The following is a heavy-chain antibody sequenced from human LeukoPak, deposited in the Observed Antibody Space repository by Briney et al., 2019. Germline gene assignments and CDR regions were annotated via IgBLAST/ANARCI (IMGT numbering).Heavy chain of an antibody. V-gene: IGHV3-66*01. CDR2: IYSGGST. CDR3: ARDHYYGSGSYFVY. Sequence: GGSLRLSCAASEFSVGSNYMTWVRQAPGKGLEWVSLIYSGGSTYYADSVKGRFTISRDNSKNTLYLQMNSLRAEDTAVYYCARDHYYGSGSYFVYWGQGTLVTVSS. CDR1: EFSVGSNY. J-gene: IGHJ4*02. D-gene: IGHD3-10*01.